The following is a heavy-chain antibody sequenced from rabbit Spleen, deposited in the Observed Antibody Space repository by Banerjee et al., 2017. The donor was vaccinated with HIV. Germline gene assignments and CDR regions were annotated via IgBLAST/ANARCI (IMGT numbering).Heavy chain of an antibody. CDR3: VRGASSSGYYSL. V-gene: IGHV1S7*01. D-gene: IGHD1-1*01. CDR2: IDPVFGIT. Sequence: QLVESGGGLVQPGESLKLSCKASGFTLSSYYMNWVRQAPGKGLEWIGYIDPVFGITYYANWVNGRFSISRENAQNTVSLQMTSLTAADTATYFCVRGASSSGYYSLWGQGTLVTVS. J-gene: IGHJ3*01. CDR1: GFTLSSYY.